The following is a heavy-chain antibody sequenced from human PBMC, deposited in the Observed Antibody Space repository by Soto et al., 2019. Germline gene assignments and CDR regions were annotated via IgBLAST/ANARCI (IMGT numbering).Heavy chain of an antibody. CDR2: INHSGST. CDR1: GGSFSGYY. Sequence: SETLSLTCAVYGGSFSGYYWSWIHQPPGKGLEWIGEINHSGSTNYNPSLKSRVTISVDTSKNQFSLKLSSVTAADTAVYYCARGRFLAARSNYYYYYMDVWGKGTTVTVSS. J-gene: IGHJ6*03. D-gene: IGHD6-6*01. CDR3: ARGRFLAARSNYYYYYMDV. V-gene: IGHV4-34*01.